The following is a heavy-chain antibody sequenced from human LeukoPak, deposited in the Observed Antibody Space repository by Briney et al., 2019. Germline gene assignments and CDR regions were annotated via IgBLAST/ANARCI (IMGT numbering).Heavy chain of an antibody. CDR1: GGSISGYY. J-gene: IGHJ4*02. CDR3: ARVSRGNSVGGDY. D-gene: IGHD4-23*01. V-gene: IGHV4-59*01. Sequence: PSETLSLACTVSGGSISGYYLTWIRQPPGKGLEWIGYIYSSGSTKYNPSLKSRVTISVDTSKNQFSLNLSSVTAADTAVYYCARVSRGNSVGGDYWGQGTLVTVSS. CDR2: IYSSGST.